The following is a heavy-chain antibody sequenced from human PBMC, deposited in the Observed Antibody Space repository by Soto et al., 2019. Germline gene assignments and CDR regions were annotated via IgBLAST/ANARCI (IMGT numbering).Heavy chain of an antibody. Sequence: PGGSLRLSCAASGFTFSSYAMSWVRQAPGKGLEWVSAISGSGGSTYYADSVKGRFTISRDNSKNTLYLQMNSLKAEDTAVYYCAKGDLYYDILTGGYYYYYGMDVWGQGTTVTVSS. V-gene: IGHV3-23*01. CDR1: GFTFSSYA. CDR3: AKGDLYYDILTGGYYYYYGMDV. CDR2: ISGSGGST. D-gene: IGHD3-9*01. J-gene: IGHJ6*02.